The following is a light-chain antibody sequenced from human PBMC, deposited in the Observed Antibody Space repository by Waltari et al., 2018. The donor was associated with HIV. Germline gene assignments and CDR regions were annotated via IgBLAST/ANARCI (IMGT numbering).Light chain of an antibody. CDR1: QRIRRC. CDR3: QQTYSTPLGLT. CDR2: RTS. J-gene: IGKJ4*01. Sequence: DIQMTQSPSSLSASVGDRVTISCRASQRIRRCLNWYQQKPGKAPELLIYRTSILQSGVPSRFSGSGSGTDFTLTISNLQPEDFASYYCQQTYSTPLGLTFGGGTKVEIK. V-gene: IGKV1-39*01.